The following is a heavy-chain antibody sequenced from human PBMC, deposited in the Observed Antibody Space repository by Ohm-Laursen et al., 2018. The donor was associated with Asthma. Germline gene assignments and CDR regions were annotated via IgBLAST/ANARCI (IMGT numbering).Heavy chain of an antibody. J-gene: IGHJ4*02. CDR1: GASFSTYY. CDR2: IYSTGST. V-gene: IGHV4-59*12. CDR3: VREDFDWPPGYCDY. Sequence: SDTLSLTCTLSGASFSTYYWGWIRQPPGKGLEWIGYIYSTGSTNYNPSLESRVTISIDTSKNQFSLKLSSVTAADTAVYYCVREDFDWPPGYCDYWGQGTLVTVSS. D-gene: IGHD3-9*01.